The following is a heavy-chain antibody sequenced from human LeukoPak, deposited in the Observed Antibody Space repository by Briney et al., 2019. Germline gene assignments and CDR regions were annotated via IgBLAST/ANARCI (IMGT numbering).Heavy chain of an antibody. J-gene: IGHJ4*02. V-gene: IGHV3-21*01. D-gene: IGHD3-9*01. Sequence: PGGSLRLSCAASGFTVCSNYMSWVRQAPGKGLEWVSSISSSSSYIYYADSVKGRFAISRDNAKNSLYLQMNSLRAEDTAVYYCVRGPFNFDNYWGQGTLVTVSS. CDR3: VRGPFNFDNY. CDR2: ISSSSSYI. CDR1: GFTVCSNY.